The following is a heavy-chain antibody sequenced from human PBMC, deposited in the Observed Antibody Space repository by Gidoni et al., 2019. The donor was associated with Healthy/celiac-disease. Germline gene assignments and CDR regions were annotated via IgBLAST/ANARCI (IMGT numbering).Heavy chain of an antibody. J-gene: IGHJ6*02. CDR3: ARESIAARPYYYYGMDV. V-gene: IGHV1-2*02. CDR1: GYTFTGYY. Sequence: QVQLVQSGAEVKKPGASVKVSCKASGYTFTGYYMHWVRQAPGQGLEWMGWINPNSGGTNYAQKFQGRVTMTRDTSISTAYMELSRLRSDDTAVYYCARESIAARPYYYYGMDVWGQGTTVTVSS. CDR2: INPNSGGT. D-gene: IGHD6-6*01.